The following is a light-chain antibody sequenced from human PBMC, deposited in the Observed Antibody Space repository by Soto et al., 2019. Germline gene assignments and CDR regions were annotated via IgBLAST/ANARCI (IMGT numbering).Light chain of an antibody. J-gene: IGKJ1*01. CDR2: ATS. V-gene: IGKV3-20*01. Sequence: EIVLTQSPGTLSLFPGERATVSCTASQSLNFNFLGWYQKKSGQAPRLLIFATSSKATGVPDRFSGSGSGTDFSLTISGVEPEDFAVYYCQQYDSSSGTFGQGTKVDIK. CDR3: QQYDSSSGT. CDR1: QSLNFNF.